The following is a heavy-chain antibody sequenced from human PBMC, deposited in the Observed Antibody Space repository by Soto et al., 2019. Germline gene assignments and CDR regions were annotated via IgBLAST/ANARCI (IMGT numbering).Heavy chain of an antibody. CDR1: GFSFSTYD. D-gene: IGHD2-15*01. V-gene: IGHV3-48*02. CDR3: ARDRCFDGSCYSASDS. J-gene: IGHJ5*01. Sequence: GGSLRLSCAASGFSFSTYDMDWVRQAPGKAPEWIAHISTTSFTIYYADSVKGRFTISRDNARNSLYLEMKSLRDEDTAVYCCARDRCFDGSCYSASDSWGQGILVTVSS. CDR2: ISTTSFTI.